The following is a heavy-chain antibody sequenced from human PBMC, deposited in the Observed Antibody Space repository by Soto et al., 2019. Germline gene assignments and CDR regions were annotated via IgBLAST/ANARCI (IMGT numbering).Heavy chain of an antibody. J-gene: IGHJ4*02. V-gene: IGHV3-23*01. CDR2: ISGSGGST. D-gene: IGHD5-12*01. Sequence: EVKLLESGGGLVQPGGSLRLSCAASGFTFSSYAMSWVRQAPGKGLEWVSAISGSGGSTYYADSVKGRFTISRDNSKKTLYLQMNSLRAEDTAVYYCARRDGYNSYYFDYWGQGTLVTVSS. CDR1: GFTFSSYA. CDR3: ARRDGYNSYYFDY.